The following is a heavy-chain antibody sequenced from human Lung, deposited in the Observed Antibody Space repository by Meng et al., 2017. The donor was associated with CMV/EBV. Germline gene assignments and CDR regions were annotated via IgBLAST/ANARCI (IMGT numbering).Heavy chain of an antibody. D-gene: IGHD3-22*01. CDR1: GFTFGDYA. CDR2: IRRKAYGGTT. Sequence: SCTASGFTFGDYAMSWVRQAPGKGLEWVGFIRRKAYGGTTEYAASVKGRFTISRDDSKSNAYLQMNSLKTEDTAVYYCTREPYYYDSSGYYYGLDPWXQGTXVTVSS. J-gene: IGHJ5*02. CDR3: TREPYYYDSSGYYYGLDP. V-gene: IGHV3-49*04.